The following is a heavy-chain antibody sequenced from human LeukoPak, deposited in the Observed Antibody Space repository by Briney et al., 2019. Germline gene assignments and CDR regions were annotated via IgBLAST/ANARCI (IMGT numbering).Heavy chain of an antibody. V-gene: IGHV1-69*06. D-gene: IGHD1-26*01. CDR3: ARDKGPIVGIRNAFDI. Sequence: ASVKVSCKASGYTFSSYHIHWVRQAPGQGLEWMGGIIPIFGTANYAQKFQGRVTITADKSTSTAYMELSSLRSEDTAVYYCARDKGPIVGIRNAFDIWGQGTMVTVSS. CDR2: IIPIFGTA. CDR1: GYTFSSYH. J-gene: IGHJ3*02.